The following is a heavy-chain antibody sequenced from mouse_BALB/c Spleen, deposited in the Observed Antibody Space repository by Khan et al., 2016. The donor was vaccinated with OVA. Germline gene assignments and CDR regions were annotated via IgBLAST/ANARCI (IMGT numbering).Heavy chain of an antibody. V-gene: IGHV1-77*01. CDR3: ARSYDGAWFAY. J-gene: IGHJ3*01. D-gene: IGHD1-1*01. Sequence: QVQLQQSGPDLVKTEPSAKMSRKVSGYPFTDYVISWVQQRTAQGLEWLGEIYPGRGSTYYNEKFKCTTTLTADKSSHTVNIQVSSLPSSDSAVFFCARSYDGAWFAYWCQGTLVTVSA. CDR2: IYPGRGST. CDR1: GYPFTDYV.